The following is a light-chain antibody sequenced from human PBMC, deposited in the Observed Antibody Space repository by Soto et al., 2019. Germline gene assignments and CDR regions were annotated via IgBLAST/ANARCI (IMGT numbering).Light chain of an antibody. CDR2: DNN. CDR1: TSNIGKYY. CDR3: APWPGGTTPQAG. J-gene: IGLJ1*01. V-gene: IGLV1-51*01. Sequence: QSVLSQPPSVSAAPGQRVTISCSGSTSNIGKYYVSWYQQVPGTAPRLLIYDNNQRPSGIPDRFSGSKSGTSATLAITGLQTGDEVDLYCAPWPGGTTPQAGFGSGP.